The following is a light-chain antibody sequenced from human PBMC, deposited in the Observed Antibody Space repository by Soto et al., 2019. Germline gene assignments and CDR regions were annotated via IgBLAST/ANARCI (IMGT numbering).Light chain of an antibody. CDR3: QQYNSYPT. CDR1: QSTNRW. CDR2: DAS. J-gene: IGKJ1*01. Sequence: DIQMTQSPSTLSASVGDRVTITCRASQSTNRWLAWYQQKPGKAPKLLIYDASSLESGVPSRFRGSGSGTEFTLTISSLPPDDFATYYCQQYNSYPTFGQGTKVEIK. V-gene: IGKV1-5*01.